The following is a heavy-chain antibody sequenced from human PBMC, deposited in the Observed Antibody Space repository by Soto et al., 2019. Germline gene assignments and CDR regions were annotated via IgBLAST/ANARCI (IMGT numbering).Heavy chain of an antibody. D-gene: IGHD4-4*01. CDR2: IWYDGSNK. J-gene: IGHJ6*02. Sequence: GGSLRLSCAASGFTFSSYGMHWVRQAPGKGLEWVAVIWYDGSNKYYADSVKGRFTISRDNSKNTLYLQMNSLRAEDTAVYYCAADMTTVPSGNYYYYGMDVWGQGTTVTVSS. CDR3: AADMTTVPSGNYYYYGMDV. CDR1: GFTFSSYG. V-gene: IGHV3-33*01.